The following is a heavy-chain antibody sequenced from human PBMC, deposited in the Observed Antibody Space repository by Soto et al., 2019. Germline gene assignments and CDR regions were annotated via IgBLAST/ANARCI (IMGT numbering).Heavy chain of an antibody. CDR3: ARDQSWHDLVWWFDP. D-gene: IGHD1-1*01. CDR1: GGTFSSYA. J-gene: IGHJ5*02. Sequence: SVKVSCKASGGTFSSYAISWVRQAPGQGLEWMGGIIPIFGTANYAQKFQGRVTITADESTSTAYMELSSLRSEDTAVYYCARDQSWHDLVWWFDPWGQGTLVTVS. CDR2: IIPIFGTA. V-gene: IGHV1-69*13.